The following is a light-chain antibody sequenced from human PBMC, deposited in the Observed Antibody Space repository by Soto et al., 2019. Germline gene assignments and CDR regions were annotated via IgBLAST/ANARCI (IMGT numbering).Light chain of an antibody. V-gene: IGLV2-14*01. CDR2: DVS. CDR1: SSDVGGYNY. Sequence: SGLTQPASVSGSTGHSITIACPGTSSDVGGYNYVSWYQQYPGKAPRLVISDVSNRPSGVSNRFSGSKSGNSASLTISGLQAEDEADYYCSSYTSSSTYVFGTGTKVTVL. CDR3: SSYTSSSTYV. J-gene: IGLJ1*01.